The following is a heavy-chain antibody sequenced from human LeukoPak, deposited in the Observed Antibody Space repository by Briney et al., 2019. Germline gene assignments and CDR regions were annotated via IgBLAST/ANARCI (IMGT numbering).Heavy chain of an antibody. J-gene: IGHJ6*02. Sequence: ASVKVSCKASGGTFSSYAISWVRQAPGQGLEWMGRIIPILGIANYAQKFQGRVTITADKSTSTAYMELSSLISEDTAVYYCARSEGYYGSGSYYYYYGMDVWGQGTTVTVSS. V-gene: IGHV1-69*04. CDR1: GGTFSSYA. D-gene: IGHD3-10*01. CDR3: ARSEGYYGSGSYYYYYGMDV. CDR2: IIPILGIA.